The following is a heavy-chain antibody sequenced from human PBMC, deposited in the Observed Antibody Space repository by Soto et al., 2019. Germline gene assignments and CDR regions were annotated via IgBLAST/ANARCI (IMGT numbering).Heavy chain of an antibody. CDR3: LAVAAHGEWYYYYGMDV. CDR1: GGSISSSSYY. D-gene: IGHD6-19*01. J-gene: IGHJ6*02. V-gene: IGHV4-39*01. Sequence: SETLSLTXTVSGGSISSSSYYWGWIRQPPGKGLEWIGSIYYSGSTYYNPSLKSRVTISVDTSKNQFSLKLSSVTAADTAVYYCLAVAAHGEWYYYYGMDVWGQGTTVTVSS. CDR2: IYYSGST.